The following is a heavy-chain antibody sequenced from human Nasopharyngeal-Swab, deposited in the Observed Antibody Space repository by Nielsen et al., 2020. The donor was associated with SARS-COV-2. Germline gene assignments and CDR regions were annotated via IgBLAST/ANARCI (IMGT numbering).Heavy chain of an antibody. D-gene: IGHD5-12*01. CDR2: ITYVGRYA. CDR3: ARDRGYSGYIIDY. V-gene: IGHV3-30*04. Sequence: SCAAAGFTFSDYPMYWLRQAPGQGLEWVAVITYVGRYASYADSVKGRFTISRDNSNNTLYLQMNSLRPDDTAVYYCARDRGYSGYIIDYWGQGTLVTVSS. CDR1: GFTFSDYP. J-gene: IGHJ4*02.